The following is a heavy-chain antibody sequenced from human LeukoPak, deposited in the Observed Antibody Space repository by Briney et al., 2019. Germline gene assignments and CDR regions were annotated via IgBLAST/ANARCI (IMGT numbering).Heavy chain of an antibody. CDR2: INPNSGGT. CDR1: GYTFTRYY. D-gene: IGHD3-10*01. J-gene: IGHJ5*02. CDR3: ASFEVGA. V-gene: IGHV1-2*02. Sequence: ASVKVSCKASGYTFTRYYVNWVRQAPGQGLEWMGWINPNSGGTNYAQKFQGRVTMTRDTSITTVYMELSRLRSDETAVFYCASFEVGAWGQGTLVTVSS.